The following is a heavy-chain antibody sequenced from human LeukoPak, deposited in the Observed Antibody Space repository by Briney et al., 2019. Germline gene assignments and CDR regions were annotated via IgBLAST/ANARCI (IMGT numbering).Heavy chain of an antibody. CDR1: GFIFRDYA. V-gene: IGHV3-23*01. CDR3: AKAGWVSSADAVL. Sequence: PGGSLRLSCVASGFIFRDYAMSWVRQAPAGGLEWVSSLRGDGETFYTDSVKGRFTLSRDHSRNTVHLQLSNLRVEDTAVYYCAKAGWVSSADAVLWGQGTLVTVS. D-gene: IGHD6-19*01. J-gene: IGHJ4*02. CDR2: LRGDGET.